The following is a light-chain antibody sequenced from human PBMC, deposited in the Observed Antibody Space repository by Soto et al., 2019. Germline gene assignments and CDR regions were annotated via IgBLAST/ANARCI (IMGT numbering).Light chain of an antibody. V-gene: IGKV1-5*01. CDR2: DAS. J-gene: IGKJ1*01. CDR3: QQYNSYWT. Sequence: IKMTRSPSTLSASVLDRATTTFRASQSISSWLAWYQQKPGKAPKLLIYDASSLESGVPSRFSGSGSGTEFTLTISSLQPDDFATYYCQQYNSYWTFGQGTKVDI. CDR1: QSISSW.